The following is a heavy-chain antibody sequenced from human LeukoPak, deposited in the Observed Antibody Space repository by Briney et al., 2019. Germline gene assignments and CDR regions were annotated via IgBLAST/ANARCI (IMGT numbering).Heavy chain of an antibody. CDR2: ISSSSSTI. Sequence: GGSLRLSCAASGFIFSSYEMNWVRQAPGKGLEWVSYISSSSSTIYYADSVKGRFTISRDNAKNSLYLQMNSLRAEDTAVYYCARDPSHRARSSGWYLFDYWGQGTLVTVSS. CDR3: ARDPSHRARSSGWYLFDY. J-gene: IGHJ4*02. D-gene: IGHD6-19*01. V-gene: IGHV3-48*01. CDR1: GFIFSSYE.